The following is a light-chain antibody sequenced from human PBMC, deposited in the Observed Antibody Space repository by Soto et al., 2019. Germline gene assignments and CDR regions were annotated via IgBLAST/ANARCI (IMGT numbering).Light chain of an antibody. CDR2: GAS. J-gene: IGKJ4*01. Sequence: EIVLTQSPGTLSLSPGERATLSCRASQSVSSSYLAWYQQKPGQAPRLLIYGASSRATGIPDRFSASGSGTDFTLTSSRLEPEYFAVYYCQQYGRSPLTFGGGTKVEIK. V-gene: IGKV3-20*01. CDR1: QSVSSSY. CDR3: QQYGRSPLT.